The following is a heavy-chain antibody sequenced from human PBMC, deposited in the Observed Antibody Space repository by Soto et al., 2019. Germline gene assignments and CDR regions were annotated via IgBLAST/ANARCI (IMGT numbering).Heavy chain of an antibody. V-gene: IGHV4-34*01. J-gene: IGHJ4*02. D-gene: IGHD2-8*01. Sequence: SETLSLTCAVYGGSFSGYYWSWIRQPPGKGLEWIGEINHSGSTNYNPSLKSRVTISVDTSKNQFSLKLSSVTAEDTAVYYCAKVSDIVLMVYAFDYWGQGTLVTVSS. CDR2: INHSGST. CDR3: AKVSDIVLMVYAFDY. CDR1: GGSFSGYY.